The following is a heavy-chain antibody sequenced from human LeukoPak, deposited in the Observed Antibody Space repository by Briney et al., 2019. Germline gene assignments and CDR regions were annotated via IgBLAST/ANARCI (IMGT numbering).Heavy chain of an antibody. J-gene: IGHJ4*02. V-gene: IGHV4-31*03. CDR3: ARGGVDFDY. Sequence: SETLSLTCTVSGGSISSDGYYWSWIRQHPGKGLEWIGYIFYSGSTYYNPSLRSRVTISVDTSKNQFSLKLNSVTAADTTVYCCARGGVDFDYWGQGTLVTVSS. D-gene: IGHD2-21*01. CDR2: IFYSGST. CDR1: GGSISSDGYY.